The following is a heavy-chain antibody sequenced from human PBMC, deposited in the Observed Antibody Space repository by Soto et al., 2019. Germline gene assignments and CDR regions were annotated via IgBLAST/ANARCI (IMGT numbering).Heavy chain of an antibody. D-gene: IGHD2-2*01. Sequence: SETLSLTCTVSGGSTSSSSYYWGWIRQPPGKGLEWIGSIYYSGSTYYNPSLKSRVTISVDTSKNQFSLKLSSVTAADTAVYYCARDRSSPYAYYYYYGIDVWGQGTTVTVSS. V-gene: IGHV4-39*02. CDR3: ARDRSSPYAYYYYYGIDV. J-gene: IGHJ6*02. CDR1: GGSTSSSSYY. CDR2: IYYSGST.